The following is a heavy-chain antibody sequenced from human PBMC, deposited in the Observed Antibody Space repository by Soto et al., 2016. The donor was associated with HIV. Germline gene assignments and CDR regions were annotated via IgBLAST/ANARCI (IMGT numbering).Heavy chain of an antibody. CDR3: VKDNGSGSHHYYYLDV. CDR1: GFSFDDFA. J-gene: IGHJ6*04. CDR2: ISWNSGTL. D-gene: IGHD1-26*01. Sequence: EVQLVESGGGLVQPGRSLRLSCAASGFSFDDFAMHWVRQAPGKGLEWVSGISWNSGTLGYADSVKGRFTISRDNAKKSLYLQMNSLRAEDMALYYCVKDNGSGSHHYYYLDVWGKGTSVTVSS. V-gene: IGHV3-9*03.